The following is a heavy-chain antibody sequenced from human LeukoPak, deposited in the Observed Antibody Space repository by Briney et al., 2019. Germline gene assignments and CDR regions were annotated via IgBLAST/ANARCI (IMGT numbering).Heavy chain of an antibody. V-gene: IGHV1-58*02. CDR2: IVVGNGDT. J-gene: IGHJ6*02. D-gene: IGHD1-1*01. CDR1: GSTFTSSA. Sequence: TSVKVSCKASGSTFTSSAMQWVRQARGQRLDWIGWIVVGNGDTTYAQKFQERVTITRDMSTSTAYMGLSSLRSEDTAVYYCAAGGTWGALNYFYDGMDVWGQGTTVTVSS. CDR3: AAGGTWGALNYFYDGMDV.